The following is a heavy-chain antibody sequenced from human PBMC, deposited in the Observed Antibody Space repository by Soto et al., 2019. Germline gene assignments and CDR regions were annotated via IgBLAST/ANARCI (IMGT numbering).Heavy chain of an antibody. J-gene: IGHJ6*02. V-gene: IGHV1-46*01. CDR2: INPGNRIT. CDR1: GYTFTNYF. CDR3: AKDPNYYDFWAGSYYYHGMDV. Sequence: QVQLVQSGAEVKAPGASVKVACKTSGYTFTNYFVHWVRQAPGQGLEWMGAINPGNRITNYAQKFQGRVNRTRDTSTNTVYLELSSLRSEDTAVYSCAKDPNYYDFWAGSYYYHGMDVWGQGTTVTVSS. D-gene: IGHD3-3*01.